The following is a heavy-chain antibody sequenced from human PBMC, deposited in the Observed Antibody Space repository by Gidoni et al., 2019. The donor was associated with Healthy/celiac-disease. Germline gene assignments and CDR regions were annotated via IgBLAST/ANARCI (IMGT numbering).Heavy chain of an antibody. V-gene: IGHV3-30*18. CDR1: GFTCSSYG. CDR3: AKSIVGYQGYYFDY. D-gene: IGHD6-25*01. CDR2: ISYDGSNK. J-gene: IGHJ4*02. Sequence: QVQLVESGGGVVQPGRSLRLSYAASGFTCSSYGMHWVRQAPGKGLEWVAVISYDGSNKYYADSVKGRFTISRDNSKNTLYLQMNSLRAEDTAVYYCAKSIVGYQGYYFDYWGQGTLVTVSS.